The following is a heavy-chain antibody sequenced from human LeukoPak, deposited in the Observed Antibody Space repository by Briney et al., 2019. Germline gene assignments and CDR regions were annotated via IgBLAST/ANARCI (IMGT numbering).Heavy chain of an antibody. CDR2: IGGGGLGT. J-gene: IGHJ4*02. CDR1: GFTFNSNA. CDR3: AKHSGKSKDYVDY. Sequence: GGSLRLSCAASGFTFNSNALSWVRQAPGKGLEWVSAIGGGGLGTYYAESVKGRFTISRDNSKNTVYLQMNSLRAEDTAVYYCAKHSGKSKDYVDYWGQGTLVTVSS. V-gene: IGHV3-23*01. D-gene: IGHD3-10*01.